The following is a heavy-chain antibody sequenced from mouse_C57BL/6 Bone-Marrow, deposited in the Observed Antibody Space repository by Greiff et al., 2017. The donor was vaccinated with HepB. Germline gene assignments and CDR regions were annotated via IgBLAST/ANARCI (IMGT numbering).Heavy chain of an antibody. J-gene: IGHJ1*03. CDR3: ARRNPDWYFDV. V-gene: IGHV5-12*01. CDR2: ISNGGGST. Sequence: EVKLMESGGGLVQPGGSLKLSCAASGFTFSDYYMYWVRQTPEKRLEWVAYISNGGGSTYYPDTVKGRFTISRDNAKNTLYLQMSRLKSEDTAMYYCARRNPDWYFDVWGTGTTVTVSS. CDR1: GFTFSDYY.